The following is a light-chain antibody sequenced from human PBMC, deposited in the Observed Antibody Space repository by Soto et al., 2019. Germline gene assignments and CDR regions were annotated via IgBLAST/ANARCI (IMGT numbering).Light chain of an antibody. Sequence: QSVLTQPPSVSVAPGQRVTISCTGSSSNIGAGYDVHWYQQLPGTAPKLLIYGNSNRPSGVPDRFSGSKSGTSASLAITGLQAEDEADYYWQSYDSSLSGYVFGTGTNVPVL. V-gene: IGLV1-40*01. CDR2: GNS. CDR1: SSNIGAGYD. J-gene: IGLJ1*01. CDR3: QSYDSSLSGYV.